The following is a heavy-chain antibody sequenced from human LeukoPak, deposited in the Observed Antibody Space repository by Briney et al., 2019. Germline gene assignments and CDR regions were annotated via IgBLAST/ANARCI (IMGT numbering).Heavy chain of an antibody. CDR1: GFTFTNYW. CDR2: IYPDDSDT. J-gene: IGHJ4*02. D-gene: IGHD1-14*01. Sequence: RHGESLKISCSASGFTFTNYWIGWVCQMPGRGLEWMGIIYPDDSDTKYSPSLQGQVTMSVDKSTSTAFLQWSSLKASDTATYYCARHDLRPDHDFFDYWGQGTVVTVSS. V-gene: IGHV5-51*01. CDR3: ARHDLRPDHDFFDY.